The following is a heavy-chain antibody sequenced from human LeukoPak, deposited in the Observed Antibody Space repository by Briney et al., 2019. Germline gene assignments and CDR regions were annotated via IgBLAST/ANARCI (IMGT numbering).Heavy chain of an antibody. CDR3: ARDPPTYYYDSSGYPLGAFDI. V-gene: IGHV1-18*01. Sequence: GASVKVSCKASGYTFTSYGISWVRQAPGQGLEWMGWISAYNGNTNYAQKLQGRVTMTTDTSTSTAYMELRSLRSDDTAVYYCARDPPTYYYDSSGYPLGAFDIWGQGTMVTVSS. CDR1: GYTFTSYG. D-gene: IGHD3-22*01. J-gene: IGHJ3*02. CDR2: ISAYNGNT.